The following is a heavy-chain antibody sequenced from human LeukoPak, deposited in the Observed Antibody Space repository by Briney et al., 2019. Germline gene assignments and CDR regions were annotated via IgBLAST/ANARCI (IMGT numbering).Heavy chain of an antibody. J-gene: IGHJ4*02. CDR2: IYSGGST. CDR1: GFTVSSNY. V-gene: IGHV3-53*01. D-gene: IGHD3-3*01. Sequence: GGSLRLSCAASGFTVSSNYMSGVRQAPGKGLEWVSVIYSGGSTYYADSVKGRFTISRDNSKNTLYLQMNSLRAEDTAVYYCARGGDFWSGEFDYWGQGTLVTVSS. CDR3: ARGGDFWSGEFDY.